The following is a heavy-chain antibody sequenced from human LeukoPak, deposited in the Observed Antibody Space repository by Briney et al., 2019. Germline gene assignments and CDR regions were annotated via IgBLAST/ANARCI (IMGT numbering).Heavy chain of an antibody. D-gene: IGHD3-22*01. CDR3: ARDYFRYDSSGYQNY. CDR2: IKQDGSEK. Sequence: PGGSLRLSCAASGFTFSSYWMSWVRQAPGKGLEWVANIKQDGSEKYYVDSVKGRFTISRDNAKNSLYLQMNSLRAEDTAVYYCARDYFRYDSSGYQNYWGQGTLVTVSS. CDR1: GFTFSSYW. J-gene: IGHJ4*02. V-gene: IGHV3-7*01.